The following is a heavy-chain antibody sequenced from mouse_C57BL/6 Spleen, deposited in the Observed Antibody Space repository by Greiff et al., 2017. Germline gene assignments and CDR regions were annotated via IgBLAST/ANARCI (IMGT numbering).Heavy chain of an antibody. D-gene: IGHD2-1*01. Sequence: VQLQQPGAELVMPGASVKLSCKASGYTFTSYWMHWVKQRPGQGLEWIGEIDPSDSYTNYNQKFKGKSTLTVDKSSSTAYMQLSSLTSEDSAVYYCAKGNYGNYGDAMDDWGQGTSVTVAS. CDR2: IDPSDSYT. CDR3: AKGNYGNYGDAMDD. V-gene: IGHV1-69*01. CDR1: GYTFTSYW. J-gene: IGHJ4*01.